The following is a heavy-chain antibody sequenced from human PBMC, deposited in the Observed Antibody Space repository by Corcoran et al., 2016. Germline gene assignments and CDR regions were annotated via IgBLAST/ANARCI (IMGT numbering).Heavy chain of an antibody. CDR1: GYTFTSYY. Sequence: QVQLVQSGAEVKKPGASVKVSCKASGYTFTSYYMHWVRQAPGQGLEWMGIINPSGGSTSYAQKFQGRVTMTTDTSTSTAYMELRSLRSDDTAVYYCARANYYDNWFDPWGQGTLVTVSS. V-gene: IGHV1-46*01. CDR2: INPSGGST. J-gene: IGHJ5*02. D-gene: IGHD3-22*01. CDR3: ARANYYDNWFDP.